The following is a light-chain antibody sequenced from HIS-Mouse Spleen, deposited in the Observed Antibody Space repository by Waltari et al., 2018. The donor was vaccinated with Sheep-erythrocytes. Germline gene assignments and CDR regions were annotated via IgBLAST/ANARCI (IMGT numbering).Light chain of an antibody. CDR1: ASPKKY. Sequence: SYELTQPPSVSVSLGQMARITCPGDASPKKYAYWYQQKPGQFPVLVIYKDSGGPSGIPERFSGSSSGTIVTLTISGVQAEDEADYYCLSADSSGTWVFGGGTKLTVL. V-gene: IGLV3-16*01. CDR2: KDS. CDR3: LSADSSGTWV. J-gene: IGLJ3*02.